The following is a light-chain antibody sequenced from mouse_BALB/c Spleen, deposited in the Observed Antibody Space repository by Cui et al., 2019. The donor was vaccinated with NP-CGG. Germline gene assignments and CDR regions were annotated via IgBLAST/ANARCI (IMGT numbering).Light chain of an antibody. V-gene: IGLV1*01. J-gene: IGLJ1*01. Sequence: AVVIQESADTTSPGETVTLTCRSSTGAVTTSDYANWVQEKPDHLFTGLIGGTNNRAPGVPARFSGSLIGDKAALTITGAQTEDDAIYFCALWYNNHWVFGGGTKLTVL. CDR1: TGAVTTSDY. CDR3: ALWYNNHWV. CDR2: GTN.